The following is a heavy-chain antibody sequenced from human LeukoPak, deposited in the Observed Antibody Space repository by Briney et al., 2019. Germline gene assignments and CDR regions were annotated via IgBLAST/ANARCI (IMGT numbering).Heavy chain of an antibody. CDR3: AREGPPGGYYGSGSYYIPK. CDR1: GFTVSSNY. J-gene: IGHJ4*02. D-gene: IGHD3-10*01. V-gene: IGHV3-66*01. CDR2: IYSGGST. Sequence: TGGSLRLSCAASGFTVSSNYMSWVRQAPGKGLEWVSVIYSGGSTYYADSVKGRFTISRDNSKNTLYLQMNSLRAEDTAVYYCAREGPPGGYYGSGSYYIPKWGQGTLVTVSS.